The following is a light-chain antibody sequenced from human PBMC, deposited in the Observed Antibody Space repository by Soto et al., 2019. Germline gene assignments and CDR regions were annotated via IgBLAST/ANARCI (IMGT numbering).Light chain of an antibody. CDR2: RAS. CDR1: QGISTN. V-gene: IGKV1-16*02. CDR3: LQYSNYPFT. J-gene: IGKJ2*01. Sequence: DIQMTQSPPSLSASVGDRITISCRASQGISTNLAWFQKKPGRAPQSLIYRASSLQSGVPSKFSGSGSGTDFXLTINNVQPDDSATYYCLQYSNYPFTFGQGTDLEIK.